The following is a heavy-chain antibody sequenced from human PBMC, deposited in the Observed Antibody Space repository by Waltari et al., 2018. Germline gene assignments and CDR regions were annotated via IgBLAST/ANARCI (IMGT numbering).Heavy chain of an antibody. Sequence: QVVLLESGPGLVKPSETLSLTCTVSGDSISRHTWGGVRQAAEKTLEWIGRIYSGGTTHYNPSLKSRVTLSVDMSQNQVSLRLTSVTAADTAMYYCVRDGGRLYGPENFHGIDSWGQGTLVTVSS. CDR2: IYSGGTT. CDR3: VRDGGRLYGPENFHGIDS. V-gene: IGHV4-4*07. J-gene: IGHJ4*02. D-gene: IGHD3-10*01. CDR1: GDSISRHT.